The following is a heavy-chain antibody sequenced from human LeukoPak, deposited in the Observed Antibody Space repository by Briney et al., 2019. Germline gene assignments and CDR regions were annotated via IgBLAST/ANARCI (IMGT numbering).Heavy chain of an antibody. CDR1: GFTFSSYW. CDR3: ARDQLRFLEWLPRG. J-gene: IGHJ4*02. V-gene: IGHV3-7*01. D-gene: IGHD3-3*01. Sequence: GGSLRLSCAASGFTFSSYWMSWVRQAPGKGLEWVANIKQDGSEKYYVDSVKGRFTISRDNAKNSLYLQMNSLRAEDTAVYYCARDQLRFLEWLPRGWGQGTLVTVSS. CDR2: IKQDGSEK.